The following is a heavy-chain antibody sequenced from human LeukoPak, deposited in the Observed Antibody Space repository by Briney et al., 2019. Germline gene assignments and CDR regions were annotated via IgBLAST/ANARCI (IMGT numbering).Heavy chain of an antibody. Sequence: PGGSLRLSCAASGFTFSSYAMHWVRQAPGKGLESVAVISYDGSNKYYADSVKGRFTISRDNSKNTLYLQMNSLRAEDTAVYYCARDKGGVVPAAILDYWGQGTLVTVSS. V-gene: IGHV3-30*04. CDR1: GFTFSSYA. D-gene: IGHD2-2*01. J-gene: IGHJ4*02. CDR2: ISYDGSNK. CDR3: ARDKGGVVPAAILDY.